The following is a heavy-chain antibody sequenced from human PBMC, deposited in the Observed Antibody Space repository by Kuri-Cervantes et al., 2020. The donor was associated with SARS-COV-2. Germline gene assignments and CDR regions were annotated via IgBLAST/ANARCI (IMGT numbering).Heavy chain of an antibody. CDR2: ISFDGTNR. D-gene: IGHD4-17*01. J-gene: IGHJ4*02. Sequence: GGSLRLSSAASGFTFSSYAIHWVRQAPGKGLEWVAVISFDGTNRFYAESVKGRFTISRDNSKNTLYVQMNNLRGDDTAVYYCAKEGDYTPEDGDNYFDYWGQGTLVTISS. CDR3: AKEGDYTPEDGDNYFDY. V-gene: IGHV3-30-3*02. CDR1: GFTFSSYA.